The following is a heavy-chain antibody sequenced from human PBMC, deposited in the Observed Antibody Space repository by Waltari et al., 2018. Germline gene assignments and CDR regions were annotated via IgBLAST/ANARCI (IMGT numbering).Heavy chain of an antibody. Sequence: QVQLQESGPGLVKPSQTLSLTCIVSGDSLRTRNYSRSWIRQPAGKGLEWIGRTYSSGSANYNPSLKGRVTMSVDMSKNQFSLKLSSVTAADTAVYYCARDRIAVAGYYYYGMDVWGQGTTVTVSS. J-gene: IGHJ6*02. CDR3: ARDRIAVAGYYYYGMDV. CDR2: TYSSGSA. CDR1: GDSLRTRNYS. D-gene: IGHD6-19*01. V-gene: IGHV4-61*02.